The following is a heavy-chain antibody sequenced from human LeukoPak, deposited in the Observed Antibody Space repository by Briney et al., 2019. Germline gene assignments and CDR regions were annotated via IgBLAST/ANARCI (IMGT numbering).Heavy chain of an antibody. V-gene: IGHV4-38-2*02. J-gene: IGHJ4*02. Sequence: SSETLSLTCTVSGYSISSGYYWGWIRQPPGEGLEWIGSIYHSGSTYYNPSLKSRVTISVDTSKNQFSLKLSSVTAADTAVYYCARDVGPMVKLDYWGQGTLVTVSS. CDR1: GYSISSGYY. D-gene: IGHD3-10*01. CDR2: IYHSGST. CDR3: ARDVGPMVKLDY.